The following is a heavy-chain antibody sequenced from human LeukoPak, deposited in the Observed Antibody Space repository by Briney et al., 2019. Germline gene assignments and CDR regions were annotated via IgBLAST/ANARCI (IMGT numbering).Heavy chain of an antibody. Sequence: PSETLSLTCTVSGGSISSYYWSWIRQPPGKGLEWIGYIYYSGSTNYNPSLKSRVTISVDTSKNQFSLELSAVTAADTAVYYCARGVVVTAIPDAFDIWGQGTMVTVSS. CDR2: IYYSGST. CDR1: GGSISSYY. CDR3: ARGVVVTAIPDAFDI. D-gene: IGHD2-21*02. J-gene: IGHJ3*02. V-gene: IGHV4-59*12.